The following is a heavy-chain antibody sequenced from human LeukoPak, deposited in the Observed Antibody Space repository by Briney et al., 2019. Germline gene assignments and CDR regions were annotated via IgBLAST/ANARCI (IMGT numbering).Heavy chain of an antibody. Sequence: GGSLRLSCAASGFTFGDYAVSWVRQAPGKGLEWVSGISGSSGSIGYADSVKGRFTISRDNAKNSLYLQMNSLRAEDTALYYCAKGSPSISYYYYGKDVWGQGTTVTVSS. D-gene: IGHD3-3*01. J-gene: IGHJ6*01. CDR3: AKGSPSISYYYYGKDV. CDR2: ISGSSGSI. CDR1: GFTFGDYA. V-gene: IGHV3-9*01.